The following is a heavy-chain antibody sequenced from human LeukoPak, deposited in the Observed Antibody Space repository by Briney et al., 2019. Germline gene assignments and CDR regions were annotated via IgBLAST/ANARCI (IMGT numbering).Heavy chain of an antibody. CDR3: ARSARYDEHAFDI. V-gene: IGHV5-51*01. CDR2: IYPGDSDT. D-gene: IGHD3-16*01. J-gene: IGHJ3*02. Sequence: GESLKISCKGSGYSLTSYWIGWVRQMPGKGLEWMGIIYPGDSDTRYSPSFQGQVTISADKSISTAYLQWSSLKASDTAMYYCARSARYDEHAFDIWGQGTMVTVSS. CDR1: GYSLTSYW.